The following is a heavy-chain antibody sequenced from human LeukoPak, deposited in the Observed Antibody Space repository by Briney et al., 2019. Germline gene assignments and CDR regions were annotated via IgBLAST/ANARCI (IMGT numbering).Heavy chain of an antibody. CDR1: GFTFSSYG. D-gene: IGHD6-19*01. Sequence: PGGSLRLSCAASGFTFSSYGMHWVRKAPGKGLEWVAVIWYDGSNKYYADSVKGRFTISRDNSKNTLYLQMNSLRAEDTAVYYCAAVSIAVAGTAADYWGQGTLVTVSS. CDR3: AAVSIAVAGTAADY. J-gene: IGHJ4*02. V-gene: IGHV3-33*01. CDR2: IWYDGSNK.